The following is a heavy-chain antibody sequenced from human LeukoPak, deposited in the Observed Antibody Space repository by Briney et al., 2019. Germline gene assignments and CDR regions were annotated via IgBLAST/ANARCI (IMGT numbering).Heavy chain of an antibody. V-gene: IGHV4-30-2*01. CDR1: GGSTSSGGYY. Sequence: SQTLSLTCTVSGGSTSSGGYYWSWIRQPPGKGLEWIGYIYHSGSTYYNPSLKSRVTISVDRSKNQFSLKLSSVTAADTAVYYCARVRLNSGSYYYYGMDVWGQGTTVTVSS. CDR2: IYHSGST. CDR3: ARVRLNSGSYYYYGMDV. J-gene: IGHJ6*02. D-gene: IGHD1-26*01.